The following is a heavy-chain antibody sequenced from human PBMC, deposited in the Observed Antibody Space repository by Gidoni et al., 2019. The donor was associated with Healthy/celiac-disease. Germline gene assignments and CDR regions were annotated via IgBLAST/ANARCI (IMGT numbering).Heavy chain of an antibody. D-gene: IGHD3-22*01. V-gene: IGHV4-59*01. CDR2: IYYSGST. J-gene: IGHJ4*02. Sequence: QVQLQESGPGLVKPSETLSLTCTGSGGSISSYYWSWIRQPPGKGLEWIGYIYYSGSTNYNPSLKSRVTISVDTSKNQFSLKLSSVTAADTAVYYCASHYYDSSGYSNYWGQGTLVTVSS. CDR3: ASHYYDSSGYSNY. CDR1: GGSISSYY.